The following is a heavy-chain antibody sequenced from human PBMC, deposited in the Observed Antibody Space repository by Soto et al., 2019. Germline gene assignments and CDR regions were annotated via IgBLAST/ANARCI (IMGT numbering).Heavy chain of an antibody. CDR1: GGSFSGYY. J-gene: IGHJ5*02. V-gene: IGHV4-34*01. CDR2: IDHSGST. CDR3: ARGQKKSSSSRILPTETTWFDP. D-gene: IGHD6-6*01. Sequence: QVQLQQWCAGLLKPSETLSLTCAVYGGSFSGYYWSWIRQPPGKGLEWIGEIDHSGSTKYNPSLKSRVIISVDTSKKQFSLKVSSVTVADTAVYYCARGQKKSSSSRILPTETTWFDPWGQGTLVIVSS.